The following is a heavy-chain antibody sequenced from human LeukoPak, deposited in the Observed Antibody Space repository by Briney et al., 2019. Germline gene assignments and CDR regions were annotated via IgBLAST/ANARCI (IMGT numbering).Heavy chain of an antibody. CDR3: ARFRGGGWYYFDT. CDR1: CAYQTNPPYF. CDR2: LYASGTA. Sequence: SETLSHTCSVSCAYQTNPPYFQWGWIRRPPGKGLEVLGSLYASGTAKLNPSLESRLSIPLAPSTSKFFLKLSPLTAEASALNSGARFRGGGWYYFDTWGQGTLGTASS. D-gene: IGHD6-19*01. V-gene: IGHV4-61*01. J-gene: IGHJ5*02.